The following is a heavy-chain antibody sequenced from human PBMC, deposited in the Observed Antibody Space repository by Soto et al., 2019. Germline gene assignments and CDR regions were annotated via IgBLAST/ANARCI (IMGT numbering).Heavy chain of an antibody. D-gene: IGHD2-2*01. Sequence: PGGSLRLSCAASGFTFSSYAMSWVRQAPGKGLEWVSAISGSGGSTYYADSVKGRFTISRDNSKNTLYLQMNSLRAEDTAVYYCAKDLPDSRTSCYGCIYNWFDPWGQGTLVTVAS. CDR3: AKDLPDSRTSCYGCIYNWFDP. V-gene: IGHV3-23*01. CDR1: GFTFSSYA. CDR2: ISGSGGST. J-gene: IGHJ5*02.